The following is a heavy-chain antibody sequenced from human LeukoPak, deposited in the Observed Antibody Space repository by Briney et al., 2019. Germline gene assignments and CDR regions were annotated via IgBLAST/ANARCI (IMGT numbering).Heavy chain of an antibody. CDR1: GFTFSSYA. CDR2: ISYDGSNK. J-gene: IGHJ3*02. D-gene: IGHD3-16*01. CDR3: ARDLGRIRPPDDAFDI. Sequence: PGGSLRLSCAASGFTFSSYAMHWVRQAPGKGLEWVAVISYDGSNKYYADSVKGRFTISRDNSKNTLYLQMNSLRAEGTAVYYCARDLGRIRPPDDAFDIWGQGTMVTVSS. V-gene: IGHV3-30-3*01.